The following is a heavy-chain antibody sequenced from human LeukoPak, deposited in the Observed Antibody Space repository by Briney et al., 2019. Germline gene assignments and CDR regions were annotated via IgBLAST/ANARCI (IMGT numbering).Heavy chain of an antibody. D-gene: IGHD3-10*01. CDR1: GFIVSNYG. V-gene: IGHV3-7*01. Sequence: PGGSLRLSCAASGFIVSNYGMNWVRQAPGKGLEWVANIKGDGSETYHVDSMKGRFTISRDNAANSLFLQMNSLRPEDTAVYYCARDFSGEFDYWGQGTLVTVSS. J-gene: IGHJ4*02. CDR3: ARDFSGEFDY. CDR2: IKGDGSET.